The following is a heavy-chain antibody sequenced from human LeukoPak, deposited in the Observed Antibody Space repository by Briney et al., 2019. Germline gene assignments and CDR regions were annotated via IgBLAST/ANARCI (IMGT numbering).Heavy chain of an antibody. D-gene: IGHD2-21*01. CDR1: GDSVSSNSAA. CDR2: TYYRSKWYN. J-gene: IGHJ4*02. Sequence: SQTLSLTCAISGDSVSSNSAAWNWLRQSPSRGLEWLGRTYYRSKWYNDYAVSVKSRITINPDTSKNQFSLQLNSVTPEDTAVYYCARVGISPPRTSYYFDYWGQGTLVTVSS. V-gene: IGHV6-1*01. CDR3: ARVGISPPRTSYYFDY.